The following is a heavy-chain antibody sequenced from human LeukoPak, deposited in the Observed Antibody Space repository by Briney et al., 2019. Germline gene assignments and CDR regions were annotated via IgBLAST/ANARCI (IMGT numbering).Heavy chain of an antibody. CDR2: IYYSGST. Sequence: SETLSLTCTVSGGSISSSSYYWGWIRQPPGKGLEWIGSIYYSGSTYYNPSLKSRVTISVDTSKNQFSLKLISVTAADTAVYYCARQDYDILTGYYNVRLFDYWGQGTLVTVSS. CDR1: GGSISSSSYY. CDR3: ARQDYDILTGYYNVRLFDY. J-gene: IGHJ4*02. D-gene: IGHD3-9*01. V-gene: IGHV4-39*01.